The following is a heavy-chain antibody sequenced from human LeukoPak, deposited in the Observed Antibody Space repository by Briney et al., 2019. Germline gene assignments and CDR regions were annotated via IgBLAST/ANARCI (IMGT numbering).Heavy chain of an antibody. J-gene: IGHJ6*03. CDR3: GKGGAVSSKSITMIRGTRRYYYYMDV. Sequence: EPGGSLRLSCAASGFTFSNYGMSWVRQAPGKGLEWVSIISDSGGTTYYADSVKGRFTISRDNSKNTLYLQMKSLRAEDTAVYYCGKGGAVSSKSITMIRGTRRYYYYMDVWGKGTTVTISS. CDR1: GFTFSNYG. D-gene: IGHD3-10*01. CDR2: ISDSGGTT. V-gene: IGHV3-23*01.